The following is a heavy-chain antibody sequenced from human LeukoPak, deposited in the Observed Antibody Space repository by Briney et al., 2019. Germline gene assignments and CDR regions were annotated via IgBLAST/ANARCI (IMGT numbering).Heavy chain of an antibody. J-gene: IGHJ5*02. Sequence: SETLSLTCAVSGYSISSGYYWSWIRQPPGKGLEWIGYIYYSGSTNYNPSLKSRVTISVDTSKNQFSLKLSSVTAADTAVYYCARELPGFDPWGQGTLVTVSS. CDR3: ARELPGFDP. D-gene: IGHD2-15*01. CDR1: GYSISSGYY. V-gene: IGHV4-61*01. CDR2: IYYSGST.